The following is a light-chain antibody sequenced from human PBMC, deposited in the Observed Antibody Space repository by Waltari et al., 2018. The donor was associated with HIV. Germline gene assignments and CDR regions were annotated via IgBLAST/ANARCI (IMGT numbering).Light chain of an antibody. J-gene: IGKJ1*01. CDR3: QQSYTTPRT. Sequence: DIQMTQSPSSLSPSVGDSVTITCRASQSITSSLNWYQQKPGKAPNLLIYAASTLQPGVPSRFSGSGSGTDFTLTISSLQPEDFATYYCQQSYTTPRTFGQGTKVEIK. V-gene: IGKV1-39*01. CDR2: AAS. CDR1: QSITSS.